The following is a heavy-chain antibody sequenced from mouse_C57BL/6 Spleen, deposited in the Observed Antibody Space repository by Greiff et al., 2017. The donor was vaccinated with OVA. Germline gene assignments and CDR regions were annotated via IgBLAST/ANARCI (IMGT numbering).Heavy chain of an antibody. CDR3: ARAASNYIFDY. V-gene: IGHV1-80*01. CDR1: GYAFSSYW. Sequence: LKQSGASVKISCKASGYAFSSYWMNWVKQRPGKGLEWIGQIYPGDGDTNYNGKFKGKATLTADKSSSTAYMQLSSLTAEDSAVYFCARAASNYIFDYWGQGTTLTVSS. J-gene: IGHJ2*01. D-gene: IGHD2-5*01. CDR2: IYPGDGDT.